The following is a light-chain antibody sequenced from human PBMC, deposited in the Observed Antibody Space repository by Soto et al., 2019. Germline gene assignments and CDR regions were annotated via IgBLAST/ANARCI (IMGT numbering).Light chain of an antibody. CDR2: GAS. V-gene: IGKV3-15*01. Sequence: EIVMTQSPATASVSPGERASLSCRASQSVSSDLAWYQQKPGQAPRLLIYGASTRATGISARFSGSGSGTEFTLTISSLQPEDFALYYCQQYNDWPRTFGQGTKVEIK. J-gene: IGKJ1*01. CDR3: QQYNDWPRT. CDR1: QSVSSD.